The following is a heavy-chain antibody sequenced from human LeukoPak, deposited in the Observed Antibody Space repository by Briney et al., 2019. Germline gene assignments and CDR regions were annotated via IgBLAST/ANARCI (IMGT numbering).Heavy chain of an antibody. CDR1: GYTFSSYG. D-gene: IGHD2-2*02. J-gene: IGHJ6*03. CDR3: ARGIVVVPAAIIEDYMDV. V-gene: IGHV1-18*01. Sequence: ASVKLSCKASGYTFSSYGISWVRQAHGQGLEWMGWISAYNGNTNYAQKLQGRVTMTTDTSTSTAYMELRSLRSDDTAVYYCARGIVVVPAAIIEDYMDVWGKGTTVTVSS. CDR2: ISAYNGNT.